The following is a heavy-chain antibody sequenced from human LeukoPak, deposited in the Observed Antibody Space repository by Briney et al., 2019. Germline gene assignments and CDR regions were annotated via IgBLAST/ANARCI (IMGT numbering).Heavy chain of an antibody. D-gene: IGHD4-17*01. J-gene: IGHJ4*02. CDR3: ARGDYGDFRVFYTLFDY. V-gene: IGHV5-51*01. CDR1: GYTFTNYW. Sequence: GESLKIPCKGSGYTFTNYWIGWVRQMPGKGLEWMGIMYPGDSDTRYSPSFQGQVTISADKSISTAYLQWSSLKASDTAMYYCARGDYGDFRVFYTLFDYRGQGTLVTVSS. CDR2: MYPGDSDT.